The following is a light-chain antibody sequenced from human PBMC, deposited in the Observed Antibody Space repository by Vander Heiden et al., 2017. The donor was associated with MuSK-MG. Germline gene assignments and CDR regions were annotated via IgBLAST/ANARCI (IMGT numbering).Light chain of an antibody. V-gene: IGLV3-1*01. CDR3: QAWDSSTAV. CDR1: KLGDKY. Sequence: SYELTQPPSVSVSPGQTASITCAGDKLGDKYACWYQQKPGQSPVRVIYQDSKRPSGIPERFSGSNSGNTATLTISGTQAMDEADYYCQAWDSSTAVFGGGTKLT. J-gene: IGLJ2*01. CDR2: QDS.